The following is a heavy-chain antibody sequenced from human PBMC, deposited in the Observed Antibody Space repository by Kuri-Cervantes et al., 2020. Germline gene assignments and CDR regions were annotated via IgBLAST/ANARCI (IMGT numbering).Heavy chain of an antibody. J-gene: IGHJ6*02. CDR2: IIPIFGTA. Sequence: SVKVSCKASGGTFSSYAISWVRQAPGQGLEWMGGIIPIFGTANYAQKFQGRVTITADESTSTAYMELSSLRSEDTAVYYCARGGSSGWTHYYYYGMDVWGQGTTVTVSS. CDR1: GGTFSSYA. V-gene: IGHV1-69*13. CDR3: ARGGSSGWTHYYYYGMDV. D-gene: IGHD6-19*01.